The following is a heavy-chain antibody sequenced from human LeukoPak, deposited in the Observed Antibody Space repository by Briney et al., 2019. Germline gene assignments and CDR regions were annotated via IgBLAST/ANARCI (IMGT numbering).Heavy chain of an antibody. Sequence: QPGESLRLSCAASGFTFSSYEMNWVRQAPGKGLEWVSYISSSGTTIYYADSVKGRFTISRDNAKNSLYPQMNSLRAEDTAVYYCARRYCSSTSCLIDYWGQGTLVTVSS. CDR1: GFTFSSYE. V-gene: IGHV3-48*03. CDR3: ARRYCSSTSCLIDY. CDR2: ISSSGTTI. D-gene: IGHD2-2*01. J-gene: IGHJ4*02.